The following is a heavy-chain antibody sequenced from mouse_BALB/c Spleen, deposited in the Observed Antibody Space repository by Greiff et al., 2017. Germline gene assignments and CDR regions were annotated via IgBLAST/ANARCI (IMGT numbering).Heavy chain of an antibody. CDR1: GFSLTSYG. CDR3: ARHEGYYGYAMDY. Sequence: VKVVESGPDLVAPSQSLSITCTVSGFSLTSYGVHWVRQPPGKGLEWLVVIWSDGSTTYNSALKSRLSISKDNSKSQVFLKMNSLQTDDTAMYYCARHEGYYGYAMDYWGQGTSVTVSS. CDR2: IWSDGST. J-gene: IGHJ4*01. V-gene: IGHV2-6-2*01. D-gene: IGHD2-3*01.